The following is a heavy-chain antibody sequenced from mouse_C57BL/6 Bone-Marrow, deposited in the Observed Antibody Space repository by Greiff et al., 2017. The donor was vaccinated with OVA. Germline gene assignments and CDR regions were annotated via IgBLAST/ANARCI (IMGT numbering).Heavy chain of an antibody. J-gene: IGHJ4*01. Sequence: QVQLQQSGPGLVAPSQSLSITCTVSGFSLTSYGVDWVRQSPGKGLEWLGVIWGVGSTNYNSALKSRLSISKDNSKSQVFLKMNSLQTDDTAMYYSAYDGYLYAMDYWGQGTSVTVSS. CDR1: GFSLTSYG. CDR3: AYDGYLYAMDY. V-gene: IGHV2-6*01. D-gene: IGHD2-2*01. CDR2: IWGVGST.